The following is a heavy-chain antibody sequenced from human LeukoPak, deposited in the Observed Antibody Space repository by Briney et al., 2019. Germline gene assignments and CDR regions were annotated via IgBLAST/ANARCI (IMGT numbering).Heavy chain of an antibody. CDR1: AFTFSNAW. CDR3: TTEERVSSGYCSGGSCYIDY. D-gene: IGHD2-15*01. V-gene: IGHV3-15*01. Sequence: GGSLRLSCAASAFTFSNAWMNWVRQAPGKGLEWVGRIKSKTDGGATDYAAPVKGRFTISRDDSKNTLYLQMNSLKTEDTAVYYCTTEERVSSGYCSGGSCYIDYWGQGTLVTVSS. CDR2: IKSKTDGGAT. J-gene: IGHJ4*02.